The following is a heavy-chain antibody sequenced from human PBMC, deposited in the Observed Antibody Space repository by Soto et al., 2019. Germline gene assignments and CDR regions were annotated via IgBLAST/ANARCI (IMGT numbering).Heavy chain of an antibody. CDR3: ARFRVEWLRGMDV. CDR2: INPSGGST. CDR1: GYTFTSYY. Sequence: QVQLVQSGAEVKKPGASVKVSCKASGYTFTSYYMHWVRQAPGQGLEWMGIINPSGGSTSYAQKFQGRVTMTRDTSTSTVYVELSSLRSEDTAVYYCARFRVEWLRGMDVWGQGTTVTVSS. J-gene: IGHJ6*02. V-gene: IGHV1-46*01. D-gene: IGHD3-3*01.